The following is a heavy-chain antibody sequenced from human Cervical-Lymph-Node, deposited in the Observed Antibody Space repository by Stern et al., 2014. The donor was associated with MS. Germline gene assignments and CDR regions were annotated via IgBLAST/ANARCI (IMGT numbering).Heavy chain of an antibody. J-gene: IGHJ5*02. CDR3: ARATDL. V-gene: IGHV4-59*01. CDR1: GASITSYY. CDR2: IYSSGPT. Sequence: QLQLQESGSGLLRPSETLSLTCTVSGASITSYYWSWIRQPPGKGLEWSGYIYSSGPTNYNASLKGRVAISIDTSKTQFSLRLSAVTSGDTAVYYCARATDLWGQGTLVTVSS.